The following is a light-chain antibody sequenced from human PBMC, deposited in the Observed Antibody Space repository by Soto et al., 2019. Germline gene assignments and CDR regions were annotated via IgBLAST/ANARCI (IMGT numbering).Light chain of an antibody. CDR3: QPHNNWPVVT. Sequence: EMVLTQSPASLSVSPGERVTLSCRASRSISNNLAWYQQKPGQAPRLLIYGASTRATGIAARFSGSGSGTEFTLTINSLQSEDFAMYYCQPHNNWPVVTFGGGTKVDIK. J-gene: IGKJ4*01. CDR1: RSISNN. V-gene: IGKV3-15*01. CDR2: GAS.